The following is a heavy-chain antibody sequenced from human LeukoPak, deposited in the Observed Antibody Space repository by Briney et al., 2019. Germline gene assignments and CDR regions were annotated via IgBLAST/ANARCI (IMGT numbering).Heavy chain of an antibody. CDR1: GYTFTING. D-gene: IGHD5-18*01. J-gene: IGHJ4*02. CDR2: ISAYDGNT. Sequence: ASVTVSCTASGYTFTINGISWVRHAPGQGLEWMGWISAYDGNTDYAQNLQGRVTMTTNTSTSTAYMELRSLRSDDTAVYYCARAVRGYSYAYLPYWGQGTLVTVSS. V-gene: IGHV1-18*01. CDR3: ARAVRGYSYAYLPY.